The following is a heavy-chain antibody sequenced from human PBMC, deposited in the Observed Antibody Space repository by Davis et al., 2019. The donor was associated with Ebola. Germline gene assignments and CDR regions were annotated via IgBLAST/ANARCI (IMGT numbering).Heavy chain of an antibody. V-gene: IGHV4-39*01. CDR3: ARLQWLAYYFDY. Sequence: PSETLSLTCTVSGGSISSNSYYWGWIRQPPGKGLEWIGNIYYSGSTYYNPSLKSRVTISVDTSKNQFSLKLSSVTAADTAVYYCARLQWLAYYFDYWGQGSLVTVSS. CDR2: IYYSGST. CDR1: GGSISSNSYY. D-gene: IGHD6-19*01. J-gene: IGHJ4*02.